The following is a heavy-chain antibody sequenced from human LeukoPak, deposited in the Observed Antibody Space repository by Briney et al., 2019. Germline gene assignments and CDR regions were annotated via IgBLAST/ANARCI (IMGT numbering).Heavy chain of an antibody. Sequence: ASVKVSCKASGYTFTGYYMHWVRQAPGQGLEWMGWINPNSGGTNYAQKFQGRVTMTRDTSISTAYMELSRLRSDDTAVYYCARLYYYDSSGYYLPFDYWGPRTLVTVSS. CDR2: INPNSGGT. V-gene: IGHV1-2*02. J-gene: IGHJ4*02. CDR1: GYTFTGYY. D-gene: IGHD3-22*01. CDR3: ARLYYYDSSGYYLPFDY.